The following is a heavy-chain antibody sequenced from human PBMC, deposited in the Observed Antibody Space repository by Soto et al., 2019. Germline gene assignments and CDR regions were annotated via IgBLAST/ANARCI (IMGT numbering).Heavy chain of an antibody. J-gene: IGHJ4*02. Sequence: ASVKVSCKASGYTFTGYYMHWVRQAPGQGLEWMGWINPNSGGTNYAQKFQGWVTMTRDTSISTAYMELSRLRSDDTAVYYCARDIGTARPLFDYSGQATLVTVSS. CDR2: INPNSGGT. CDR3: ARDIGTARPLFDY. V-gene: IGHV1-2*04. CDR1: GYTFTGYY. D-gene: IGHD6-6*01.